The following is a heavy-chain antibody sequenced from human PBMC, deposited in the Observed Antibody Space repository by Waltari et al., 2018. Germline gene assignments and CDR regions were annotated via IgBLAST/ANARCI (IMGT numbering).Heavy chain of an antibody. CDR3: ARQGGRTAARQYNWFDP. D-gene: IGHD6-6*01. CDR2: IYHSGST. V-gene: IGHV4-38-2*01. J-gene: IGHJ5*02. CDR1: GYSISSGYY. Sequence: QVQLQESGPGLVKPSETLSLTCAVSGYSISSGYYWGWIRQPPGKGLEWIGSIYHSGSTYYTPSLKIRVTISVDTSKHQFSLKLSSVTAADTAVYYCARQGGRTAARQYNWFDPWGQGTLVTVSS.